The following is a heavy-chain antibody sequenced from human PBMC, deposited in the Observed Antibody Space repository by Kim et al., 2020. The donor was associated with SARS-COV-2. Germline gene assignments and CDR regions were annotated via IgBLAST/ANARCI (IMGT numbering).Heavy chain of an antibody. J-gene: IGHJ4*02. Sequence: GGSLRLSCAASGFTFDDYTMHWVRQAPGKGLEWVSLISWDGGSTYYADSVKGRFTISRDNSKNSLYLQMNSLRTEDTALYYCAKDRTTGTRLNYFDYWGQGTLVTVSS. CDR1: GFTFDDYT. CDR3: AKDRTTGTRLNYFDY. CDR2: ISWDGGST. D-gene: IGHD1-1*01. V-gene: IGHV3-43*01.